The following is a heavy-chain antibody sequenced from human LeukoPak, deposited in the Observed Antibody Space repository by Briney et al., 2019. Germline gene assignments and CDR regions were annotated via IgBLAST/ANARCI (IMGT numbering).Heavy chain of an antibody. CDR1: GVSISAYY. CDR2: IYPGESIYASENT. J-gene: IGHJ4*02. Sequence: SATLSLTCSVSGVSISAYYWSWIRQPAGKGLEWIGRIYPGESIYASENTNYNPSLKSRVSMSGDTSKNQVSLKLRSVTAADTAVYYCARDPTTVTTIFDSWGQGTLVTVSS. V-gene: IGHV4-4*07. CDR3: ARDPTTVTTIFDS. D-gene: IGHD4-17*01.